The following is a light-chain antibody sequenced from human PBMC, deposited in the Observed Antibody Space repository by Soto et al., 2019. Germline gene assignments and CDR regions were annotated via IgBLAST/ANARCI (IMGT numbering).Light chain of an antibody. V-gene: IGLV2-14*01. CDR3: SSHTSISTLDVV. Sequence: QSALTQPASVSGSPGQSITISCTGTSSDVGGYNYVSWYQQHPGKAPKLMIYDVSNRPSGVSNRFSGSKSGNTASLTISGLQAEDEADYYCSSHTSISTLDVVFGGGTKLTVL. J-gene: IGLJ2*01. CDR2: DVS. CDR1: SSDVGGYNY.